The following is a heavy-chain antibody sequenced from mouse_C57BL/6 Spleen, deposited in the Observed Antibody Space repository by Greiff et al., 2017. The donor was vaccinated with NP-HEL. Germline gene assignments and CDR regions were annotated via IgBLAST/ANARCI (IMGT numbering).Heavy chain of an antibody. CDR2: ISSGSSPI. V-gene: IGHV5-17*01. D-gene: IGHD1-1*01. CDR1: GFTFSDYG. Sequence: EVMLVESGGGLVKPGGSLKLSCAASGFTFSDYGMHWVRQAPEKGLEWVAYISSGSSPIYYADTVKGRFTISRDNAKTTLFLQMTSLRSEDTAMYYCARGAVVAHYYAMDYWGQGTSVTVSS. CDR3: ARGAVVAHYYAMDY. J-gene: IGHJ4*01.